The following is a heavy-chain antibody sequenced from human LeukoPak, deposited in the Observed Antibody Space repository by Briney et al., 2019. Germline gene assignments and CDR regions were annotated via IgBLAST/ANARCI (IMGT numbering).Heavy chain of an antibody. V-gene: IGHV3-23*01. D-gene: IGHD3-10*02. J-gene: IGHJ4*02. CDR1: GFTFSTFA. CDR2: ITASGPRT. CDR3: AKDPFNIFGGL. Sequence: GGSLRLSCAASGFTFSTFAMNWVRQAPGEGLEGVAGITASGPRTYYADSVKGRFSISRDNSESKVYLQMNSLRAEDTAIYYCAKDPFNIFGGLWGQGTLVTVSS.